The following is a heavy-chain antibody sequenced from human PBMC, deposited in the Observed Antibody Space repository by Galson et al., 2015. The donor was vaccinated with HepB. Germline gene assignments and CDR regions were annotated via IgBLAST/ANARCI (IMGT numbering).Heavy chain of an antibody. Sequence: SLRLSCAASGFTFSSYDIHWARQAPGKGLEWVSVISYDGSYKYYADSVKGRFTISRDNSKNTLDLQMNSLRVEGTAVYYCAKVIVGATAFDAFDVWGQGAMVTV. D-gene: IGHD1-26*01. J-gene: IGHJ3*01. V-gene: IGHV3-30*18. CDR1: GFTFSSYD. CDR3: AKVIVGATAFDAFDV. CDR2: ISYDGSYK.